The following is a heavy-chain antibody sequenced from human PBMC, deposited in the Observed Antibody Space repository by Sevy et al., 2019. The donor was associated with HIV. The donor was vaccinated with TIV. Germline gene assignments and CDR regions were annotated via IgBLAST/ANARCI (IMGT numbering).Heavy chain of an antibody. V-gene: IGHV3-23*01. D-gene: IGHD6-13*01. Sequence: GGSLRLSCAASGFTFSNYAMTWVRQAPGKGLEAVSSISTSGGNTYYVDSVKGRFTISRDNSKNTLSLQMTRLRAEDMAVYYCAKIYEQHLASYYYGMDVWGQGITVTVSS. CDR3: AKIYEQHLASYYYGMDV. CDR2: ISTSGGNT. J-gene: IGHJ6*02. CDR1: GFTFSNYA.